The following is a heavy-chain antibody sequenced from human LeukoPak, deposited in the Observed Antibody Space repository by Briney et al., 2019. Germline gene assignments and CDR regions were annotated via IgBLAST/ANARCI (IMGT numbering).Heavy chain of an antibody. CDR2: IYHSGST. V-gene: IGHV4-39*07. CDR3: ARDLREMATIFGMDV. CDR1: GGSISSSSYY. Sequence: SETLSLTCTVSGGSISSSSYYWDWIRQPPGKGLEWIGSIYHSGSTYYNPSLKSRVTISVDTSKNQFSLKLSSVTAADTAVYYCARDLREMATIFGMDVWGKGTTVTVSS. D-gene: IGHD5-24*01. J-gene: IGHJ6*04.